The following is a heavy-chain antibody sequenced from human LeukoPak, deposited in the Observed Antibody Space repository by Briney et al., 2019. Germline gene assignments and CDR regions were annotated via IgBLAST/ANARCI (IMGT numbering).Heavy chain of an antibody. D-gene: IGHD4-17*01. Sequence: SGGSLRLSCAASGFTFSSYAMSWVRQAPGKGLEWVSAISGSGGSTYYADSVKGRFTISRDNSKNTLYLQMNSLRAEDTAVYYCARVKKTHTGFDYWGQGTLVTVSS. J-gene: IGHJ4*02. CDR1: GFTFSSYA. V-gene: IGHV3-23*01. CDR2: ISGSGGST. CDR3: ARVKKTHTGFDY.